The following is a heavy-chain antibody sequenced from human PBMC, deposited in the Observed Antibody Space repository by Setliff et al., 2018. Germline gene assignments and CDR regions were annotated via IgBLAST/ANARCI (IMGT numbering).Heavy chain of an antibody. CDR3: ARMSGFQYMDV. V-gene: IGHV4-61*09. CDR2: IYTSWST. CDR1: DDSISSRHYY. J-gene: IGHJ6*03. Sequence: SQTLSLTCTVSDDSISSRHYYWSWIRQPAGKGLEWLGQIYTSWSTNYNPSLKGRATLSIDASKRQFSLKLTSVTAADTAVYYCARMSGFQYMDVWGKGTTVTSP. D-gene: IGHD3-3*01.